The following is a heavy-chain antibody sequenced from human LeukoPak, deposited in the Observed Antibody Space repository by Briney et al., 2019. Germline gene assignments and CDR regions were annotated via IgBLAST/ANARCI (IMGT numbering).Heavy chain of an antibody. CDR3: ARDDTHYGSSGSFYDAFDI. CDR2: IRRDGSET. V-gene: IGHV3-7*01. J-gene: IGHJ3*02. CDR1: GFTFSNYW. D-gene: IGHD3-22*01. Sequence: GSLRLSCAASGFTFSNYWMTWVRRAPGKGLEWVANIRRDGSETHYVDSVMGRLTISRDNAKNSLYLQMNSLRAEDTAVYYCARDDTHYGSSGSFYDAFDIWGQGTMVTVSS.